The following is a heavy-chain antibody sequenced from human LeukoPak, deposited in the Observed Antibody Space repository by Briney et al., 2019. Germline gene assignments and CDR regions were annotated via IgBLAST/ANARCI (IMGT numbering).Heavy chain of an antibody. CDR1: GGSISSSSYY. D-gene: IGHD3-10*01. J-gene: IGHJ3*02. CDR2: IYHSGST. Sequence: KSSETLSLTCTVSGGSISSSSYYWGWIRQPPGKGLEWIGCIYHSGSTYHNPSLKSRVTISVDTSKNQFSLKLSSVTAADTAVYYCARDSVLLVAFDIWGQGTMVTVSS. CDR3: ARDSVLLVAFDI. V-gene: IGHV4-39*02.